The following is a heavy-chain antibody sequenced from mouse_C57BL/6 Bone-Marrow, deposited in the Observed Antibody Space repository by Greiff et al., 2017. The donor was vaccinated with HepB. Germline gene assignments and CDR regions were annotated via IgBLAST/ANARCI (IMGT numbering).Heavy chain of an antibody. D-gene: IGHD2-3*01. CDR2: ISSGSSTI. Sequence: EVNVVESGGGLVKPGGSLKLSCAASGFTFSDYGMHWVRQAPEKGLEWVAYISSGSSTIYYADTVKGRFTISRDNAKNTLFLQMTSLRSEDTAMYYCARAYDPYFDVWGTGTTVTVSS. V-gene: IGHV5-17*01. J-gene: IGHJ1*03. CDR3: ARAYDPYFDV. CDR1: GFTFSDYG.